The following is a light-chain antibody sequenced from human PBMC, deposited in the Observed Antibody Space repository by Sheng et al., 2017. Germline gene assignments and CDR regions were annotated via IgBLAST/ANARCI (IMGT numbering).Light chain of an antibody. CDR1: QSVSSSY. J-gene: IGKJ4*01. Sequence: EIVLTQSPGTLSLSPGERATLSCRASQSVSSSYLAWYQQKPGQAPRLLLYGASSRDTGIPDRFSGSGSGTDFTLTISRLEPEDSAVYYCQQRSNWPLTFGGGTKVEIK. V-gene: IGKV3D-20*02. CDR3: QQRSNWPLT. CDR2: GAS.